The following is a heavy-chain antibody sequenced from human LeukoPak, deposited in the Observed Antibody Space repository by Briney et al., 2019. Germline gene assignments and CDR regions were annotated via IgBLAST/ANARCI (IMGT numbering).Heavy chain of an antibody. D-gene: IGHD4-17*01. CDR2: MWYDGSNK. J-gene: IGHJ4*02. Sequence: GRSLRLSCAASGFTFSSYGTHWVRQAPGKGLEWVAVMWYDGSNKYYAASVKGRFTISRDNSKNTLYLQMNSLRAEDTAVYYCAKQISRGDYVSSFDYWGQGTLVTVSS. V-gene: IGHV3-33*06. CDR3: AKQISRGDYVSSFDY. CDR1: GFTFSSYG.